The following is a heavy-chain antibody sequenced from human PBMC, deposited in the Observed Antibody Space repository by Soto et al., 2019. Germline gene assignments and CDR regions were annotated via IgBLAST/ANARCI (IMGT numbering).Heavy chain of an antibody. Sequence: GGSLILSCAASGFTFSSYGMHWVRQAPGKGLEWVAVIWYDGSNKYYADSVKGRFTISRDNSKNTLYLQMSSLRAEDTAVYYCAREAGYNSYSSSSALDYWGQGTLVTVSS. J-gene: IGHJ4*02. CDR2: IWYDGSNK. V-gene: IGHV3-33*01. CDR1: GFTFSSYG. CDR3: AREAGYNSYSSSSALDY. D-gene: IGHD6-6*01.